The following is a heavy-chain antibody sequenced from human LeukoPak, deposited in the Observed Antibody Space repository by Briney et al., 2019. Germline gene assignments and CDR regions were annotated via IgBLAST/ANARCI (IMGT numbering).Heavy chain of an antibody. J-gene: IGHJ4*02. CDR1: GFTFSIYE. D-gene: IGHD1-26*01. CDR2: IGSIGTTI. CDR3: ARGERGDY. V-gene: IGHV3-48*03. Sequence: GGSLRLSCAASGFTFSIYEMNWVRQAPGKGLEWVSYIGSIGTTIYYADSVKGRFTISRDNAKNSLYLQMNSLRAEDTAVYYCARGERGDYWGQGTLVTVSS.